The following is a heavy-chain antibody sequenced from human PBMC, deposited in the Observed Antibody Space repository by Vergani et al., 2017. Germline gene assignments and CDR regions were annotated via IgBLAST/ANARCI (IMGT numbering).Heavy chain of an antibody. CDR1: GYTFTSYD. J-gene: IGHJ6*02. CDR2: MNPNSGNT. D-gene: IGHD4-11*01. CDR3: AVGGDYSNWWYYYYGMDV. V-gene: IGHV1-8*01. Sequence: QVQLVQSGAEVKKPGASVKVSCKASGYTFTSYDINWVRQATGQGLEWMGWMNPNSGNTGYAQKFQGRVTMTRNTSISTAYMELSSLRSEDTAVYYCAVGGDYSNWWYYYYGMDVWGQGTTVTVSS.